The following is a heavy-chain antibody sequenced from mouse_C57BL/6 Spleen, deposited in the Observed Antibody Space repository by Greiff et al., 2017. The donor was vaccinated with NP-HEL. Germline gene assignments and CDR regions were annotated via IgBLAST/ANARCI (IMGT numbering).Heavy chain of an antibody. D-gene: IGHD1-1*01. V-gene: IGHV1-39*01. CDR1: GYSFTDYN. CDR2: INPNYGTT. J-gene: IGHJ3*01. CDR3: AREGDYYGSGYNAWFAY. Sequence: EVQLQQSGPELVKPGASVKISCKASGYSFTDYNMNWVKQSNGKSLEWIGVINPNYGTTSYNQKFKGKATLTVDQSSSTAYMQLNSLTSEDSAVYYCAREGDYYGSGYNAWFAYWGQGTLVTVSA.